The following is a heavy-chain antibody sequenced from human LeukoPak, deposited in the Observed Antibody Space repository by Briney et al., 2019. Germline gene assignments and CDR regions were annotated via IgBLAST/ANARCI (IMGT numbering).Heavy chain of an antibody. J-gene: IGHJ5*02. D-gene: IGHD3-10*01. V-gene: IGHV6-1*01. CDR3: ARGISRFNWFDT. CDR2: TYSRSRWYH. CDR1: GDSVSGNTTA. Sequence: PSQTLSLTCAISGDSVSGNTTAWNWIRQSPSRGLEWLGRTYSRSRWYHDYAVSATSRISISADTSKNQFSLQLISVTPDDTAIYFCARGISRFNWFDTWGQGTLVTVSS.